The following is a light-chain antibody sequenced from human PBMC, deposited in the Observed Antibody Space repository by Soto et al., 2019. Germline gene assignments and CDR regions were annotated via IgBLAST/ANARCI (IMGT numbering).Light chain of an antibody. CDR3: QQYKKFST. V-gene: IGKV1-5*01. J-gene: IGKJ4*01. Sequence: DIQMTQSPSTLSVSVGDRVTITCRASQSIGSWSAWYQQKPGKAPKLLIYDASGLERGVPSRFSGSGSGTECTLTINSLQPDDFATYYCQQYKKFSTFGGGTKVEIK. CDR2: DAS. CDR1: QSIGSW.